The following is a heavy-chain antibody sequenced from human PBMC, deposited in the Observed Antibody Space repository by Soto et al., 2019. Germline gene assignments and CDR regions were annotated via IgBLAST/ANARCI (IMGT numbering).Heavy chain of an antibody. CDR1: GFIFINFG. J-gene: IGHJ6*02. D-gene: IGHD6-19*01. CDR3: ARDDIPGIAVSTYGMDV. CDR2: IWYDGSNE. Sequence: HPGGSLRLSCAASGFIFINFGIHCVRHAPGKWLEWVAVIWYDGSNEYYADSVKGRFTISKDNSKSTLYLQMNSLRAEDTAVYYCARDDIPGIAVSTYGMDVWGQGTTVTVSS. V-gene: IGHV3-33*01.